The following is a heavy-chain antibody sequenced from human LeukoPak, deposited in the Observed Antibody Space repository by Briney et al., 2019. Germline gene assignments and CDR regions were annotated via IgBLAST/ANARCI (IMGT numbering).Heavy chain of an antibody. CDR1: GGSISSSSYY. Sequence: SETLSLTCTVSGGSISSSSYYWGWIRQPPGKGLEWIGEISHSGSTNYNPSLKSRVTISVETSRNQFSLRLSSVTAADMAVYYCARMRLGSGFDYWGQGILVTVSS. J-gene: IGHJ4*02. CDR2: ISHSGST. D-gene: IGHD6-19*01. CDR3: ARMRLGSGFDY. V-gene: IGHV4-39*07.